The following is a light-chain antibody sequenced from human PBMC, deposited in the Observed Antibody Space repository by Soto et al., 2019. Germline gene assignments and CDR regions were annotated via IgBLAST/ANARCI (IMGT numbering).Light chain of an antibody. V-gene: IGLV2-14*01. CDR3: SSYTNSNTRACV. Sequence: QSVLTQPASVSGSPGQSITISCTGTSGDIGSYNRVSWYQQHPGKAPKRIIYEVTDRPSGVSNRSSGSKSGNTASLTISGLQAEDEAEYYCSSYTNSNTRACVFGTGTKVTVL. J-gene: IGLJ1*01. CDR2: EVT. CDR1: SGDIGSYNR.